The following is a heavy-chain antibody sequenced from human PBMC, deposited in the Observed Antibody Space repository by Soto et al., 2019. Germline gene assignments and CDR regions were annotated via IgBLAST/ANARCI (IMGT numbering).Heavy chain of an antibody. CDR3: ASEKITFGGVIVIYFDY. V-gene: IGHV1-24*01. D-gene: IGHD3-16*02. CDR2: FDPEDGET. Sequence: ASVKVSCKVSGYTLTELSMHWVRQAPGKGLEWMGGFDPEDGETIYAQKFQGRVTMTEDTSTDTAYMELSSLRSEDTAVYYCASEKITFGGVIVIYFDYWGQGTLVTVSS. CDR1: GYTLTELS. J-gene: IGHJ4*02.